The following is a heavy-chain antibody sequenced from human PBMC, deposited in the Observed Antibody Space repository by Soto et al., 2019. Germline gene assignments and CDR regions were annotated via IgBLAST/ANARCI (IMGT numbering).Heavy chain of an antibody. CDR1: GYTFTSYG. V-gene: IGHV1-18*01. CDR2: ISAYNGNT. CDR3: ARIIAVAGTRWFDP. J-gene: IGHJ5*02. Sequence: ASVKVSCKASGYTFTSYGISWVRQAPGQGLEWMGWISAYNGNTNYAQKLQGRVTMTTDTSTSTAYRELRSLRSDDTAVYYCARIIAVAGTRWFDPWGQGTLVTVSS. D-gene: IGHD6-19*01.